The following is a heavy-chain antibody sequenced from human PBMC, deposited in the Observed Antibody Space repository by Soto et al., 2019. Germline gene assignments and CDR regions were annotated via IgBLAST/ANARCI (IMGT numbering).Heavy chain of an antibody. CDR1: VVSISSGGYY. J-gene: IGHJ5*02. CDR3: AFKGKGAWFDP. CDR2: IYYSGST. Sequence: SETLSLTCTFSVVSISSGGYYCSWIRQHPWKGLEWIGYIYYSGSTYYNPPLKSRVTISVDTSKNQFSLKLSSVTAADTAVYYCAFKGKGAWFDPWGQGTLVTVSS. V-gene: IGHV4-31*03. D-gene: IGHD3-16*01.